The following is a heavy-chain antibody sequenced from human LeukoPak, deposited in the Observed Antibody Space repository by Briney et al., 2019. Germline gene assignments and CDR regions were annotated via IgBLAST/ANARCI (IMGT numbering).Heavy chain of an antibody. CDR2: ISGTGGTT. D-gene: IGHD4-17*01. Sequence: GGSLRLSFAASGXAFSNYSMSWVRQAPGKGLEWVSTISGTGGTTYYADSVKGRFTISRDNSKNTLFLQFNSLRADDTAVYYCAKGRGTTVTAAANYWGQGTLVTVSS. CDR3: AKGRGTTVTAAANY. CDR1: GXAFSNYS. J-gene: IGHJ4*02. V-gene: IGHV3-23*01.